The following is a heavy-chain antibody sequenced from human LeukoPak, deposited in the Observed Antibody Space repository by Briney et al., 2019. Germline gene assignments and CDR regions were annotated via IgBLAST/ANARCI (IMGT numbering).Heavy chain of an antibody. CDR3: ASGRRDCSSTSCYKVGYYYYYYMDV. D-gene: IGHD2-2*02. V-gene: IGHV3-11*04. CDR2: ISSSGSTI. Sequence: GGSLRLSCAASGFTFSDYYMSWIRQAPGKGLEWVSYISSSGSTIYYADSVKGRFTISRDNAKNSLYLQMNSLRAEDTAVYYCASGRRDCSSTSCYKVGYYYYYYMDVWGKGTTVTVSS. CDR1: GFTFSDYY. J-gene: IGHJ6*03.